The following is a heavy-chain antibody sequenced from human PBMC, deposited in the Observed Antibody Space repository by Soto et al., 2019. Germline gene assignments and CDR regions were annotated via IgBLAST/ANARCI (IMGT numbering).Heavy chain of an antibody. D-gene: IGHD2-2*02. V-gene: IGHV1-3*01. J-gene: IGHJ5*02. CDR1: GYTFTSYA. Sequence: ASVKVSCKASGYTFTSYAMHWVRQAPGQRLEWMGWINAGNGNTKYSQKFQGRVTITRDTSASTAYMELSGLRSEDTAVYSCARDGVLVATPQNWFDPWGQGTLVTVSS. CDR2: INAGNGNT. CDR3: ARDGVLVATPQNWFDP.